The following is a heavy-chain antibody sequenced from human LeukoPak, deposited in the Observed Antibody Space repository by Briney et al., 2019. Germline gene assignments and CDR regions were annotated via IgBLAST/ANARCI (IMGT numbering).Heavy chain of an antibody. V-gene: IGHV3-66*01. CDR1: GFTVSSNY. J-gene: IGHJ4*02. Sequence: GGSLRLSCAASGFTVSSNYMSWVRQAPGKGLEWVSVIYSGGSTYYADSVKGRFTISRDNSKNTLYLQMNSLRAEDTAVYYCARDYYGDAYFDYWGQGTLVTVSS. CDR2: IYSGGST. CDR3: ARDYYGDAYFDY. D-gene: IGHD4-17*01.